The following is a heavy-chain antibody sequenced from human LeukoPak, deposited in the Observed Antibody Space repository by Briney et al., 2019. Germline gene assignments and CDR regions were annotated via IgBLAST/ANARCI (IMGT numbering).Heavy chain of an antibody. CDR3: AKYGPQDSGSSHFDY. V-gene: IGHV3-33*06. D-gene: IGHD1-26*01. CDR2: IWYDGSKK. J-gene: IGHJ4*02. CDR1: GFSFSSYG. Sequence: GRSLRLSCAASGFSFSSYGMHWVRQAPGKGLEWVAVIWYDGSKKYYADSVKGRFTTSRDNSKNTLFLQMNSLRAEDTAIYYCAKYGPQDSGSSHFDYWGQGALVTVSS.